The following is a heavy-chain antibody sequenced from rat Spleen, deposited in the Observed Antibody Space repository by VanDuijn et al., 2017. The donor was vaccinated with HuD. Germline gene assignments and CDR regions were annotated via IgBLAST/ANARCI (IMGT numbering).Heavy chain of an antibody. V-gene: IGHV5-25*01. CDR2: ISSDGGRN. D-gene: IGHD1-9*01. J-gene: IGHJ2*01. Sequence: EVQLVESGGGLVQPGRSMSLSCATSGFIFSNYYMVWVRQAPTKGLEWVATISSDGGRNYYRDSVKGRFTISRDNAKSTLSLQMDSLRSEDTATYYWARRHYGYTDYFDYWGQGVMVTVSS. CDR1: GFIFSNYY. CDR3: ARRHYGYTDYFDY.